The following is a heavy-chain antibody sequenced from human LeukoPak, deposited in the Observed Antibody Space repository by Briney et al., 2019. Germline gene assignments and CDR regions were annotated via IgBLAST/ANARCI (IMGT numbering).Heavy chain of an antibody. Sequence: PGGSLRLSCAASGFTVSSNYMSWVRRAPGKGLEWVSIIYSGGSAYYADSLEDRFTISRDNSENTVYLQINSLRVEDTAVYYCARVMVSGAAGMDYFDYWGQGTLVTVSS. CDR3: ARVMVSGAAGMDYFDY. J-gene: IGHJ4*02. V-gene: IGHV3-66*01. D-gene: IGHD6-13*01. CDR2: IYSGGSA. CDR1: GFTVSSNY.